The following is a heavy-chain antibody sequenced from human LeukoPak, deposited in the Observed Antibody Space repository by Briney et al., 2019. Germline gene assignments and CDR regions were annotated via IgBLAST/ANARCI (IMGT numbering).Heavy chain of an antibody. J-gene: IGHJ4*02. CDR3: ARDSYYDSSGYYLRLFDY. D-gene: IGHD3-22*01. CDR1: GGSISSGGYY. Sequence: SQTLSLTCTVSGGSISSGGYYWGWIRQPPGKGLEWIGSIYHSGSTYYNPSLKSRVIISVDTSKNQFSLKLSSVTAADTAVYYCARDSYYDSSGYYLRLFDYWGQGTLVTVSS. CDR2: IYHSGST. V-gene: IGHV4-39*07.